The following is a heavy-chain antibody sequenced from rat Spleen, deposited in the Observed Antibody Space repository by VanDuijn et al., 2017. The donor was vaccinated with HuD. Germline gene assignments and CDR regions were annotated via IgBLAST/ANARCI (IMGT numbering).Heavy chain of an antibody. CDR1: GFSFSTFY. CDR3: ARRGSYIYYVMDA. CDR2: ISTGGGST. V-gene: IGHV5-25*01. J-gene: IGHJ4*01. D-gene: IGHD1-2*01. Sequence: EVQLVESGGGLVQPGRSMKLSCAASGFSFSTFYMAWVRQAPTKGLEWVAYISTGGGSTYYRDSVKGRFTISRDNAKNTLYLQMDSLRSEDTASYYCARRGSYIYYVMDAWGQGASVTVSS.